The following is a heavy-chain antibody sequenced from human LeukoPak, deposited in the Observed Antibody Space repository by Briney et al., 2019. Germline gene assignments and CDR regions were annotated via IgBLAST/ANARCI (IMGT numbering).Heavy chain of an antibody. CDR1: GFTFSSYE. V-gene: IGHV3-48*03. J-gene: IGHJ4*02. CDR3: ARVVGATTAFDY. Sequence: GGSLRLSCAASGFTFSSYEMNWVGQAPGKGLEWVSYISSSGSTIYYADSVKGRFTISRDNAKNSLYLQMCSLRAEDTAVYYCARVVGATTAFDYWGQGTLVAVSS. D-gene: IGHD1-26*01. CDR2: ISSSGSTI.